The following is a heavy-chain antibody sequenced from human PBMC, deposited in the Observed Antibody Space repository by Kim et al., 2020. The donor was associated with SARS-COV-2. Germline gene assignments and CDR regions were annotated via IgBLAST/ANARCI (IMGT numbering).Heavy chain of an antibody. J-gene: IGHJ6*02. CDR3: TKDRGSGSSYYGMDV. V-gene: IGHV3-33*06. CDR2: IWYDGTEK. CDR1: GISFNRYA. Sequence: GGSLRLSCVASGISFNRYAMHWVRQVPGKGLEWVAAIWYDGTEKYYADSVKGRFTISRDNSDNTLSLQMNSLRAEDTAVYYCTKDRGSGSSYYGMDVWGQVTTVTVSS. D-gene: IGHD3-10*01.